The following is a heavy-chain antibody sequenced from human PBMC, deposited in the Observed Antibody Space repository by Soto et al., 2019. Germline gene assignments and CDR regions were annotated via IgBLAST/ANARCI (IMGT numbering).Heavy chain of an antibody. CDR1: GGSISSYY. V-gene: IGHV4-59*01. Sequence: PSETLSLTCTVSGGSISSYYWSWIRQPPGKGLEWIGYIYYSGSTNYNPSLKSRVTISVDTSKNQFSLKLSSVTAADTAVYYCARDKGSLRYFDWLPRGGYYYYYGMDVWGQGTTVTVSS. CDR3: ARDKGSLRYFDWLPRGGYYYYYGMDV. D-gene: IGHD3-9*01. CDR2: IYYSGST. J-gene: IGHJ6*02.